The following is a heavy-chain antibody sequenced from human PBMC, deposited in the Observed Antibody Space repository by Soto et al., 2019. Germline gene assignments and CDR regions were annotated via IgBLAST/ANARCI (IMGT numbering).Heavy chain of an antibody. D-gene: IGHD3-9*01. CDR2: ISSNGGST. CDR3: VKGLRYFDWLLYDTYYYYGMDV. CDR1: GFTFSSYA. Sequence: GGSPRLSCSASGFTFSSYAMHWVRQAPGKGLEYVSAISSNGGSTYYADSVKGRFTISRDNSKNTLYLQMSSLRAEDTAVYYCVKGLRYFDWLLYDTYYYYGMDVWGQGTTVTVSS. J-gene: IGHJ6*02. V-gene: IGHV3-64D*06.